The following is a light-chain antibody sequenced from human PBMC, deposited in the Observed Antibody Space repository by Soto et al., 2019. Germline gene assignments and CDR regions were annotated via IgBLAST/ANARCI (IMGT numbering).Light chain of an antibody. CDR1: QTIYSN. V-gene: IGKV3-15*01. Sequence: IVMTPSPATLSVSPVERATLSCRAGQTIYSNVAWYQQRPGQAPRLLIYRASTRATGVPARFSGSGSGTEFTLTISGLQSEDFALYYCQQYQNLWTFGQGTKVDIK. CDR2: RAS. J-gene: IGKJ1*01. CDR3: QQYQNLWT.